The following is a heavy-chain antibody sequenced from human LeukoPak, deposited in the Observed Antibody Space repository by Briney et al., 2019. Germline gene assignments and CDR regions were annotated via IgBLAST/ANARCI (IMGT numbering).Heavy chain of an antibody. Sequence: GGSLRLSCAASGFTFGDYYMSWIRQAPGKGLEWVSYISSSGSTIYYADSVKGRFTISRDNAKNSLYLQMNSLRAEDTAVYYCARINFWSGYYIDYWGQGTLVTVSS. CDR3: ARINFWSGYYIDY. J-gene: IGHJ4*02. V-gene: IGHV3-11*04. D-gene: IGHD3-3*01. CDR2: ISSSGSTI. CDR1: GFTFGDYY.